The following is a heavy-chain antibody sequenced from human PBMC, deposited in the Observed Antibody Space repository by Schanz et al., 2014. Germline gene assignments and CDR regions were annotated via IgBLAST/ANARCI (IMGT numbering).Heavy chain of an antibody. J-gene: IGHJ3*01. CDR1: GFIVSSTY. CDR3: STDLTTVDYDAIGL. D-gene: IGHD4-17*01. V-gene: IGHV3-15*01. CDR2: IKSKVDGGTT. Sequence: EVQLVESGGDLVQPGGSQRLSCAASGFIVSSTYMTWVRQAPGKGLEWVGRIKSKVDGGTTDNAAPVQGRFTISRDDSKNTLHLQMNSLKTEDTAVYYCSTDLTTVDYDAIGLWGQGTMVTVSS.